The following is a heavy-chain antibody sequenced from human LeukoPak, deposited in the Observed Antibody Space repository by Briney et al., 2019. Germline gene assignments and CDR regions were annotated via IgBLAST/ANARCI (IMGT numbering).Heavy chain of an antibody. Sequence: PSETLSLTCTVSGGSISSRSYFWGWIRQPPGKGLEWIGSIYYKGNTYFNPSLKSRVTISEDTSKNQFSLKLSSVTAADTAVYYCARPFREQQPGPFDYWGQGTLVTVSS. CDR1: GGSISSRSYF. V-gene: IGHV4-39*07. J-gene: IGHJ4*02. CDR2: IYYKGNT. CDR3: ARPFREQQPGPFDY. D-gene: IGHD6-13*01.